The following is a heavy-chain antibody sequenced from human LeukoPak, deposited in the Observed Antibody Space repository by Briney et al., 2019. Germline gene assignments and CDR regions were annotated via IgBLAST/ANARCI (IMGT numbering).Heavy chain of an antibody. V-gene: IGHV1-2*02. CDR2: INPNSGGT. CDR1: GYTFTGYY. Sequence: AASVTVSCKASGYTFTGYYMHWVRQAPGQGLEWMGWINPNSGGTNYAQKFQGRVTMTRDTSISTAYMELSRLRSDDTAVYYCARDAEHYYGSWSLMDDAFDIWGQGTMVTVSS. J-gene: IGHJ3*02. CDR3: ARDAEHYYGSWSLMDDAFDI. D-gene: IGHD3-10*01.